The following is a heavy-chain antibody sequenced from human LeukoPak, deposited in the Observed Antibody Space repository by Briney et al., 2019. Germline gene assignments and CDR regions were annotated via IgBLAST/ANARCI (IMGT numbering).Heavy chain of an antibody. CDR3: ARQAGYRGTSNDY. V-gene: IGHV4-34*01. CDR2: INHSGST. CDR1: GGSFSGYY. Sequence: SETLSLTCAVYGGSFSGYYWSWIRQPPGKGLEWIGEINHSGSTNYNPSLKSRVTISVDTSKNQFSLKLSSVTAADTAVYYCARQAGYRGTSNDYWGQGTLVTVSS. D-gene: IGHD2-2*01. J-gene: IGHJ4*02.